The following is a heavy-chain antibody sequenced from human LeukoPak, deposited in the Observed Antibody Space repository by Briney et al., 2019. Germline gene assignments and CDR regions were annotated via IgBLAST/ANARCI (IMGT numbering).Heavy chain of an antibody. V-gene: IGHV6-1*01. D-gene: IGHD3-16*01. CDR3: ARGQLGISSWVLAPFDY. CDR1: GDSVSSNSAA. CDR2: TYYRSKWYN. Sequence: SQTLSLTCAISGDSVSSNSAAWSWIRQSPSRGLEWLGRTYYRSKWYNDYAVSVKSRITINPDTSKNQFSLQLNSVTPEDTAVYYCARGQLGISSWVLAPFDYWGQGTLVTVSS. J-gene: IGHJ4*02.